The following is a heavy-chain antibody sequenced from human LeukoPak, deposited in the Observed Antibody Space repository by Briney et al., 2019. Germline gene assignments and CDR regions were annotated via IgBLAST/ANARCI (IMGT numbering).Heavy chain of an antibody. V-gene: IGHV4-59*01. CDR2: IYYSGST. J-gene: IGHJ4*03. CDR1: GASISSYY. Sequence: SETLSLTCSVSGASISSYYWSWIRQPPGKGLEWIGYIYYSGSTNYNPSLKSRVTISADTSRNQFSLRLSSVTAADTAVYYCARGSRVYDRSGFHTWHDYWGHGTLVTVSS. D-gene: IGHD3-22*01. CDR3: ARGSRVYDRSGFHTWHDY.